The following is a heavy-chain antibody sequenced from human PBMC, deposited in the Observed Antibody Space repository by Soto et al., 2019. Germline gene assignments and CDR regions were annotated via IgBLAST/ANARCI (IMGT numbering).Heavy chain of an antibody. D-gene: IGHD2-21*01. J-gene: IGHJ4*02. CDR1: GFAFSSYA. CDR2: ISPQGSST. CDR3: VNMMIARGAFDF. V-gene: IGHV3-64D*06. Sequence: PWGTLRLSCSASGFAFSSYAMYWVRQPPGKGLEYVSAISPQGSSTYYADSVKGRFTISRNDSKNTVYLQMSSLRPDDTAVYYCVNMMIARGAFDFWGQGTLVTVSS.